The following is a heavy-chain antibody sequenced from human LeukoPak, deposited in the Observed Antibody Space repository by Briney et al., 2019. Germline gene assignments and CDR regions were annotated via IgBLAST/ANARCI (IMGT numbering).Heavy chain of an antibody. V-gene: IGHV3-66*01. D-gene: IGHD2-21*01. Sequence: GGSLRLSCAASGFTFSSYAMSWVRQAPGKGLEWVSAIYSGGSTYYADSVKGRFTISRDNARNSQYLQMNSLRVEDTAVYYCARDATRGGDFDYWGQGILVTVSS. CDR2: IYSGGST. CDR3: ARDATRGGDFDY. J-gene: IGHJ4*02. CDR1: GFTFSSYA.